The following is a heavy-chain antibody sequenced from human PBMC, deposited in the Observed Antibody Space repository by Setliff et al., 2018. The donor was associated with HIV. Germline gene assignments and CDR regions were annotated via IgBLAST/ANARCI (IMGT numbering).Heavy chain of an antibody. D-gene: IGHD3-22*01. V-gene: IGHV4-38-2*02. CDR1: GYSISSGYY. CDR2: IYYSGST. J-gene: IGHJ4*02. Sequence: PSETLSLTCTVSGYSISSGYYWGWIRQPPGKGLEWIGSIYYSGSTYYNPSLKSRVTIFVDTSKNQFSLKVRSVTAADTAVYYCATRAIVVTPDYWGQGTLVTVSS. CDR3: ATRAIVVTPDY.